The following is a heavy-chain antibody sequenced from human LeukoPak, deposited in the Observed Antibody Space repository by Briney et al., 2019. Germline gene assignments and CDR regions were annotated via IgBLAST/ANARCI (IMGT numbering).Heavy chain of an antibody. D-gene: IGHD3-22*01. CDR2: IYPGDSDT. CDR1: GYSFTSYW. Sequence: GESLKISCKGSGYSFTSYWIGRVRQMPGKGLEWMGIIYPGDSDTRYSPSFQGQVTISADKSISTAYLQWSSLKASDTAMYYCAGGPYYYDSSGYYSWYFDLWGRGTLVTVSS. CDR3: AGGPYYYDSSGYYSWYFDL. J-gene: IGHJ2*01. V-gene: IGHV5-51*01.